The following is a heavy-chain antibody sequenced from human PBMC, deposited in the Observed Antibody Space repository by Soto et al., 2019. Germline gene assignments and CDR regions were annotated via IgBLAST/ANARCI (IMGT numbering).Heavy chain of an antibody. V-gene: IGHV4-30-4*02. CDR2: IYYSGST. Sequence: SETLSLTCTVSGGSISSGDYYWSWIRQPPGKGLEWIGYIYYSGSTYYNPSLKSRVTISVDTSKNQFSLKLSSVTAADTAVYYCAREQDGYNFWDYFDYWGQGTLVTVSS. J-gene: IGHJ4*02. CDR1: GGSISSGDYY. D-gene: IGHD5-12*01. CDR3: AREQDGYNFWDYFDY.